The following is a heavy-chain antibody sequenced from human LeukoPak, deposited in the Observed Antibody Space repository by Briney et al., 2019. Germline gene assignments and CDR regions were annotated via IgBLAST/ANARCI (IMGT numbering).Heavy chain of an antibody. V-gene: IGHV1-3*02. Sequence: ASVKVSCKASGYTFTSYAMHWVRQAPGQRLEWMGWSNAGNGNTKYSQEFQGRVTITRDTSASTAYMELSSLRSEDMAVYYCARANYDYVWGSYRFLGFDYWGQGTLLTVSS. CDR2: SNAGNGNT. CDR1: GYTFTSYA. CDR3: ARANYDYVWGSYRFLGFDY. D-gene: IGHD3-16*02. J-gene: IGHJ4*02.